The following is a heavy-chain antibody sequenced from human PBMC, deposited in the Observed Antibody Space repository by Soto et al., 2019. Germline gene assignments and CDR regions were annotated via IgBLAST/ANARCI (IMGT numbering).Heavy chain of an antibody. V-gene: IGHV3-30*18. CDR2: ISYDGSNK. Sequence: QVQLVESGGGVVQPGRSLRLSCAASGFTFSSYGMHWVRQAPGKGLEWVAVISYDGSNKYYADSVKGRFTISRDNSKNPLYLQMNSLRAEDTAVYYCAKDLVGEGYMHGNDWYFDLWGRGTRVTVSS. CDR1: GFTFSSYG. D-gene: IGHD5-12*01. J-gene: IGHJ2*01. CDR3: AKDLVGEGYMHGNDWYFDL.